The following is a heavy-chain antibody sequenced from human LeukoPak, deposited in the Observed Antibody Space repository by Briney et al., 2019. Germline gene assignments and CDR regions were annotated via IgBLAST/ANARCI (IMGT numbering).Heavy chain of an antibody. V-gene: IGHV1-2*02. CDR1: GYTFTGYY. CDR3: ARGPSTSPNWPTDWFDP. CDR2: INPNSGGT. J-gene: IGHJ5*02. Sequence: ASVKVSCKASGYTFTGYYMHWVRQAPGQGLEWMGWINPNSGGTNYAQKFQGRVTMTRDTSISTAYMELSRLRSDDTAVYYCARGPSTSPNWPTDWFDPWGQGTLVTVFS. D-gene: IGHD2-2*01.